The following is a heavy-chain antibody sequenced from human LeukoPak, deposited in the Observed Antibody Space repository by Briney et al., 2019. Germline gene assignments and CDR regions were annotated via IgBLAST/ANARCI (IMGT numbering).Heavy chain of an antibody. CDR1: GFTFSSYS. Sequence: QPGGSLRLSCAASGFTFSSYSMNWVRQAPGKGLEWVSSITGSGAGTYYADSVKGRFTISRDNSKSTLYLQINSLGAGDTAIYYCAKGKGDSNLDWFDPWGQGTLVTVSS. CDR3: AKGKGDSNLDWFDP. V-gene: IGHV3-23*01. CDR2: ITGSGAGT. J-gene: IGHJ5*02. D-gene: IGHD1-14*01.